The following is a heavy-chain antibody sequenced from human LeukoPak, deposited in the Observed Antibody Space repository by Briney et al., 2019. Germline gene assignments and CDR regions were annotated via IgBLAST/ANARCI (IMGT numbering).Heavy chain of an antibody. D-gene: IGHD1-1*01. J-gene: IGHJ6*03. CDR1: GFTFSSFD. V-gene: IGHV3-13*01. CDR3: ARGPPRGKYYYMDV. CDR2: IGTASDT. Sequence: GGSLTLSCAASGFTFSSFDMHWVRQPTGQGLEWVSTIGTASDTYYPGSVEGRFTLSRDNAKNSLYLQMNSLTAGDTAVYYCARGPPRGKYYYMDVWGKGTTVTVSS.